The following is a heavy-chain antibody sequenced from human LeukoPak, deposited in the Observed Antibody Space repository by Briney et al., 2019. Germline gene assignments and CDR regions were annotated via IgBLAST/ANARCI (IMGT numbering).Heavy chain of an antibody. Sequence: GGSLRLSCAASGFTFSSYEMNWVRQAPGKGLEWVSYISSSGSTIYYADSVKGRFTISRDNAKSSLYLQMNSLRAGDTAVYYCARRGGDFDYWGQGTLVTVSS. J-gene: IGHJ4*02. D-gene: IGHD4-17*01. CDR3: ARRGGDFDY. V-gene: IGHV3-48*03. CDR2: ISSSGSTI. CDR1: GFTFSSYE.